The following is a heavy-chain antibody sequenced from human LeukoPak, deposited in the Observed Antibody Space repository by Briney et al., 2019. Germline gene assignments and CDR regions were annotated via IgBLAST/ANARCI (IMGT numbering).Heavy chain of an antibody. CDR1: GYRFTSYW. CDR2: IDPSDSYS. D-gene: IGHD3-22*01. V-gene: IGHV5-10-1*01. CDR3: ARQGYYDSSGWTFDI. Sequence: GESLKISCKGSGYRFTSYWISWLRQMPGKGLEWMGRIDPSDSYSNYSPSFQGHVTMSADKSISTAYLQWSSLKASDTAMYYCARQGYYDSSGWTFDIWGQGTMVTVSS. J-gene: IGHJ3*02.